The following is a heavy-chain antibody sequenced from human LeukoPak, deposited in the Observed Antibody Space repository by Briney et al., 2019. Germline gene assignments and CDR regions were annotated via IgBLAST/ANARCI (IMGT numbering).Heavy chain of an antibody. V-gene: IGHV3-23*01. CDR2: IRTSGLGT. Sequence: PGASLRLSCAASGLTFSSYPMHWVRQSTGKGLEWVSAIRTSGLGTYYADSVKGRFTISRDSSKNTLYLQMDSLRAEDTAVYYCAKGRIYDSSNAYYFDSWGQGTLVTVSS. CDR3: AKGRIYDSSNAYYFDS. CDR1: GLTFSSYP. J-gene: IGHJ4*02. D-gene: IGHD3-22*01.